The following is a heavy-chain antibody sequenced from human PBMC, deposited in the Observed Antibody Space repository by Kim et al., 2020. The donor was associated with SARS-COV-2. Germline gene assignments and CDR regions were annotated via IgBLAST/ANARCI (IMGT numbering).Heavy chain of an antibody. CDR3: ARDVGTH. V-gene: IGHV1-2*06. J-gene: IGHJ4*02. D-gene: IGHD7-27*01. Sequence: ASVKVSCKASGYTFTGYSIHWVRQAPGQGLEWMGRIKPNSGDTDYAEKFQGRVTMTRDTSISTGHMELNSLMSDDTAIYYCARDVGTHWGQGTLVTVSS. CDR2: IKPNSGDT. CDR1: GYTFTGYS.